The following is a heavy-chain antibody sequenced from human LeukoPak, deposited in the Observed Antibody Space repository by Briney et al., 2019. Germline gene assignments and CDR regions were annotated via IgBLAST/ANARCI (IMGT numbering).Heavy chain of an antibody. Sequence: GGSLRLSCAASGFTVSSNYMSWVRQAPGKGLEWVSVIYSGGSTYYADSVKGRFTISRDNSKNTLYLQMNSLRAEDTAVYYCATQVGTTTQYFDYWGQGTLVTVSS. CDR1: GFTVSSNY. J-gene: IGHJ4*02. D-gene: IGHD1-26*01. CDR3: ATQVGTTTQYFDY. CDR2: IYSGGST. V-gene: IGHV3-66*01.